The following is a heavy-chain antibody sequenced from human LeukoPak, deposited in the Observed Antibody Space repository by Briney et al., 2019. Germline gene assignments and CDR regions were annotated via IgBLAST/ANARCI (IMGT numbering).Heavy chain of an antibody. CDR3: ARDFSGIAVAGTRYYGMDV. V-gene: IGHV3-30-3*01. J-gene: IGHJ6*02. Sequence: GGSLRLSCAASGFTFSSYAVHWVRQAPGKGLEWVAVISYDGSNKYYADSVKGRFTISRDNSTNTLYLQMNSLRAEDTAVYYCARDFSGIAVAGTRYYGMDVWGQGTTVTVSS. CDR2: ISYDGSNK. D-gene: IGHD6-19*01. CDR1: GFTFSSYA.